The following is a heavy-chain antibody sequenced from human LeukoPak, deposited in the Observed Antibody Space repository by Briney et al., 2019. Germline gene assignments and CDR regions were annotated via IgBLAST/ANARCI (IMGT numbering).Heavy chain of an antibody. D-gene: IGHD3-3*01. J-gene: IGHJ4*02. V-gene: IGHV1-3*01. CDR3: ARGYFWSGYALDY. Sequence: PSASVKVSCKASGYTFTSYYMHWVRQAPGQRLEWMGWINAGNGNTKYSQKFQGRVTITRDTSASTAYMELSSLRSEDTAVYYCARGYFWSGYALDYWGQGTLVTVSS. CDR2: INAGNGNT. CDR1: GYTFTSYY.